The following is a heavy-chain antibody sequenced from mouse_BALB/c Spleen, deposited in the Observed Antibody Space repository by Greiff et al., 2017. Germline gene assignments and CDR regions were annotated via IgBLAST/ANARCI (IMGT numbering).Heavy chain of an antibody. Sequence: QGQLQQPGAELVKPGASVKLSCKASGYTFTSYWMHWVKQRPGQGLEWIGEIDPSDSYTNYNQKFKGKATLTVDKSSSTAYMQLSSLTSEDSAVYYCARTSLLLFDYWGQGTTLTVSS. CDR2: IDPSDSYT. CDR3: ARTSLLLFDY. CDR1: GYTFTSYW. J-gene: IGHJ2*01. V-gene: IGHV1-69*02. D-gene: IGHD1-1*01.